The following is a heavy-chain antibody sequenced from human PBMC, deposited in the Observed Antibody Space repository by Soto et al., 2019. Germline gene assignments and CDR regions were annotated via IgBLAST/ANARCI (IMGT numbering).Heavy chain of an antibody. CDR3: ARGWGGIATAGSRLDF. J-gene: IGHJ4*02. Sequence: VSVKVSCKTSGFSFTNYATHWARQAPGQRLEWMGWINAGNGNTKYSQKFQGRVTITRDTSANTAYMDLSSLTFEDTAVYYCARGWGGIATAGSRLDFWGQGALVTVSS. D-gene: IGHD6-13*01. V-gene: IGHV1-3*01. CDR2: INAGNGNT. CDR1: GFSFTNYA.